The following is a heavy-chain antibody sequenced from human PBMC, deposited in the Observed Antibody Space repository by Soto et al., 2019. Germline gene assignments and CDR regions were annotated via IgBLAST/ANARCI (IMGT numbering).Heavy chain of an antibody. CDR2: ISYDGSNK. Sequence: GGSLRLSCAASGFTFSSYGMHWVRQAPGKGLEWVAVISYDGSNKYYADSVKGRFTISRDNSKNTLYLQMNSLRAEDTAVYYCAKDLYYYDSSPTPEYYYYGMDVWGQGTTVTVSS. D-gene: IGHD3-22*01. CDR3: AKDLYYYDSSPTPEYYYYGMDV. J-gene: IGHJ6*02. CDR1: GFTFSSYG. V-gene: IGHV3-30*18.